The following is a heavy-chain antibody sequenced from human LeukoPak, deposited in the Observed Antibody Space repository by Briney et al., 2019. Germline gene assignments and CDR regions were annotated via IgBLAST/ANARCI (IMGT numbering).Heavy chain of an antibody. V-gene: IGHV4-34*01. CDR1: GGSFSGYY. Sequence: PSETLSLTCAVYGGSFSGYYWSWIRQPPGKGLEWIGEISHSGSTNYNPSLKSRVTISVDTSKNQFSLKLSSVTAADTAVYYCARAPSSSSAYFDYWGQGTLVTVSS. J-gene: IGHJ4*02. CDR3: ARAPSSSSAYFDY. D-gene: IGHD6-6*01. CDR2: ISHSGST.